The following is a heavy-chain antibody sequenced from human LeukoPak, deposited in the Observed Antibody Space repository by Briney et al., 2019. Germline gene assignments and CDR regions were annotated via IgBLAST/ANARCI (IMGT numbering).Heavy chain of an antibody. CDR2: IIPSLGIP. CDR3: ARDQSRARYHDQ. Sequence: GASVKVSCKAPGDTFSSYALTWVRQAPGQGVEWMGRIIPSLGIPNYARKFEGRVTITAHKSTNTAYMELSSLKSEDTAVYFCARDQSRARYHDQWGQGTLVTVSS. J-gene: IGHJ4*02. D-gene: IGHD2-2*01. CDR1: GDTFSSYA. V-gene: IGHV1-69*04.